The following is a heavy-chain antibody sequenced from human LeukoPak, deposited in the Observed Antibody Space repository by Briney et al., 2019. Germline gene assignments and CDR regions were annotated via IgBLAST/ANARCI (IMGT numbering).Heavy chain of an antibody. J-gene: IGHJ4*02. D-gene: IGHD3-22*01. CDR3: TTRWDYDSSGYYPQYYFDY. CDR2: IKSKTDGGTT. CDR1: GFTFSNAW. V-gene: IGHV3-15*07. Sequence: GGSLRLSCAASGFTFSNAWMNWVRKAPGKGLEWVGRIKSKTDGGTTDYAAPVKGRFTISRDDSKNTLYLQMNSLKTEDTAVYYCTTRWDYDSSGYYPQYYFDYWGQGTLVTVPS.